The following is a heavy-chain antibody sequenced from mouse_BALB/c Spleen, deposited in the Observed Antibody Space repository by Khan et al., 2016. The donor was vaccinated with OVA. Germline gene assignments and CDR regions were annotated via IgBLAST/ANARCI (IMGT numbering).Heavy chain of an antibody. V-gene: IGHV5-17*02. CDR2: ISSGSNSI. CDR1: VFTFSGFG. D-gene: IGHD1-1*02. CDR3: ARHGPYYFDY. Sequence: EVELVESGGGLVQPGGSRKLSCAASVFTFSGFGMHWVRQAPEKGLEWVAFISSGSNSIYYADTVKGRFTISRDNPKNTLFLQMTSLRSEDTAMYYCARHGPYYFDYWGQGTTLTVSS. J-gene: IGHJ2*01.